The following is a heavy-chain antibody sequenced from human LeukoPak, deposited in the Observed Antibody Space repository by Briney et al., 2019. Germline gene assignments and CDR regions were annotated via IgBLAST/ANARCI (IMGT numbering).Heavy chain of an antibody. D-gene: IGHD6-19*01. CDR2: IIGFDGTI. V-gene: IGHV3-23*01. Sequence: GGSLRLSCAASGFTFSNYGMTWVRQAPGEGLEWVSIIGFDGTIIYADSVKGRFTISRDNSKNTLYMEMNSLRADDTAVYYRAKTTTGYSSGRFPGWPVDYWGQGTLVTVSS. J-gene: IGHJ4*02. CDR3: AKTTTGYSSGRFPGWPVDY. CDR1: GFTFSNYG.